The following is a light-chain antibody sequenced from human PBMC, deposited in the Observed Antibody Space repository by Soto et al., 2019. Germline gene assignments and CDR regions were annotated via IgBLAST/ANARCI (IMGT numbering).Light chain of an antibody. Sequence: EMMLTQSPGTLSWSPGDRATLSCRASQIVRSNSLAWYQQKPGQPPRLLIYDAPSRPPGIPDRFSGSGSGTDFTLTISRLEPEDFAVYYCQQSATFGPGTKVDIK. V-gene: IGKV3-20*01. CDR3: QQSAT. CDR1: QIVRSNS. CDR2: DAP. J-gene: IGKJ3*01.